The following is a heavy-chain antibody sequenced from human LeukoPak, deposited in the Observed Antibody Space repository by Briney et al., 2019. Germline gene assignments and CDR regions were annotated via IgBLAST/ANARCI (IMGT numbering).Heavy chain of an antibody. Sequence: GGSLRLSCAASGFTFSSYRMSWVRQAPGKGLEWVANIKQDGSEKYYVDSVKGRFTISRDNAKNSLYLQMNSLRAEDTAVYYCARVGLTGYWGLYNWFDPWGQGTLVTVSS. CDR3: ARVGLTGYWGLYNWFDP. D-gene: IGHD3-9*01. CDR1: GFTFSSYR. J-gene: IGHJ5*02. V-gene: IGHV3-7*03. CDR2: IKQDGSEK.